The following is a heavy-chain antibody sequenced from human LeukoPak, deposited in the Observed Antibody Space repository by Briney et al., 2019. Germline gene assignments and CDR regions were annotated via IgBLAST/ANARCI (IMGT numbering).Heavy chain of an antibody. CDR2: IDSGGGT. V-gene: IGHV3-53*01. Sequence: GGSLRLSCAASGFGVSSNDMSWVRQAPGKGLEWVSAIDSGGGTYYADSVKGRFTISRDKSKNTLYLQLNSLRAEDTAVYYCAKGPQGDWGQGALVTVSS. CDR3: AKGPQGD. D-gene: IGHD3-16*01. CDR1: GFGVSSND. J-gene: IGHJ4*02.